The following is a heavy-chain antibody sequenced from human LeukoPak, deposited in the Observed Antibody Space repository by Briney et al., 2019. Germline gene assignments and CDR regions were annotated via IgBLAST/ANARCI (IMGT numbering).Heavy chain of an antibody. CDR2: IIPILGIA. CDR1: GGTFSSYA. Sequence: GSSVKVSCKASGGTFSSYAISWVRQAPGQGLEWMGRIIPILGIANYAQKFQGRVTITADKSTSTAYMELSSLRSEDTAVYYCARTRAGWQAAKYYLDYWGQGTLVTVSS. J-gene: IGHJ4*02. V-gene: IGHV1-69*04. D-gene: IGHD6-19*01. CDR3: ARTRAGWQAAKYYLDY.